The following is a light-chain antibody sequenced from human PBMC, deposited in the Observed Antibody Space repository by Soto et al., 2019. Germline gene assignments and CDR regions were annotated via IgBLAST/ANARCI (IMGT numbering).Light chain of an antibody. CDR1: SSDVGGSNY. J-gene: IGLJ2*01. CDR2: DVT. CDR3: SSYAGSNNPVV. V-gene: IGLV2-8*01. Sequence: QSVLTQPTSASGSPGQSVAISCTGTSSDVGGSNYVSWYQHHPGKAPKLIIYDVTQRPSGVPDRFSGSKSGNTASLTVSGLQAEDEADYYCSSYAGSNNPVVFGGGTKVTVL.